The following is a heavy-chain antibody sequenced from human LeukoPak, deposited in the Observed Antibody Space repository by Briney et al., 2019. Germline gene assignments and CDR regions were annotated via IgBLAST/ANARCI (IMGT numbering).Heavy chain of an antibody. CDR3: ARHSNYYDFRGQGAFDI. J-gene: IGHJ3*02. CDR1: GASITIGAESYH. CDR2: IYYTGIS. V-gene: IGHV4-39*01. Sequence: SETLSLTCTVSGASITIGAESYHWGWIRQPPGKGLEWIGTIYYTGISYYNPSLESRVTSSLDTSKNQFSLKLSSVTATDTAVYYCARHSNYYDFRGQGAFDIWGQGTMVTVSS. D-gene: IGHD3-22*01.